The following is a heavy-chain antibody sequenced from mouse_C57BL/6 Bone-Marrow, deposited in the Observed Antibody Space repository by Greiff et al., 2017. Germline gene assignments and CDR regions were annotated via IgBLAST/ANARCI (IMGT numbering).Heavy chain of an antibody. CDR1: GFNIKDDY. CDR2: IDPENGDT. J-gene: IGHJ3*01. Sequence: VQLQQSGAELVRPGASVKLSCTASGFNIKDDYMHWVKQRPEQGLEWIGWIDPENGDTDYASKFQGKATITADTSSNTAYLQLSSLTSEDTAVYYCTVDGYYPFAYWGQGTLVTVSA. CDR3: TVDGYYPFAY. V-gene: IGHV14-4*01. D-gene: IGHD2-3*01.